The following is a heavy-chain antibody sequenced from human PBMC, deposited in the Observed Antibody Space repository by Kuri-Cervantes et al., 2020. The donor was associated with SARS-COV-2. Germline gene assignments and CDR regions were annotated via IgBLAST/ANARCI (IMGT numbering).Heavy chain of an antibody. CDR1: GFTFDDYA. CDR2: ISWNSGSI. J-gene: IGHJ4*02. CDR3: ARDRSTHYFDY. Sequence: GGSLRLSCAASGFTFDDYAMHWVRQAPGKGLEWVSGISWNSGSIYYADSVKGRFTISKESGENSLYLHMNSLRGDDTAVYYCARDRSTHYFDYWGQGTLVTVSS. V-gene: IGHV3-9*01.